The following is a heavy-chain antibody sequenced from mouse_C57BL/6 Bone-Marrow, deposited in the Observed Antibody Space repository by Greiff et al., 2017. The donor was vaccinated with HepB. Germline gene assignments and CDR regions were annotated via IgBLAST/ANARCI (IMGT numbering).Heavy chain of an antibody. D-gene: IGHD2-4*01. CDR1: EYEFPSHD. CDR3: ARGYDYDPYYYAMDY. J-gene: IGHJ4*01. Sequence: EVQRVESGGGLVQPGESLKLSCESNEYEFPSHDMSWVRKTPEKRLELVAAINSDGGSTYYPDTMERRFIISRDNTKKTLYLQMSSLRSEDTALYYCARGYDYDPYYYAMDYWGQGTSVTVSS. V-gene: IGHV5-2*01. CDR2: INSDGGST.